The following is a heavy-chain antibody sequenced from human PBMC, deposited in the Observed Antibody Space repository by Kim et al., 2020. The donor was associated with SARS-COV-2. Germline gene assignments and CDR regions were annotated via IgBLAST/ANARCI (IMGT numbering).Heavy chain of an antibody. CDR3: TTGPNYYLPPDPMDV. CDR2: IKSKTDGGTT. V-gene: IGHV3-15*01. D-gene: IGHD3-10*01. CDR1: GFTFSNAW. Sequence: GGSLRLSCAASGFTFSNAWMSWVRQAPGKGLEWVGRIKSKTDGGTTDYAAPVKGRFTISRDDSKNTLYLQMNSLKTEDTAVYYCTTGPNYYLPPDPMDVWGQGTTVTVSS. J-gene: IGHJ6*02.